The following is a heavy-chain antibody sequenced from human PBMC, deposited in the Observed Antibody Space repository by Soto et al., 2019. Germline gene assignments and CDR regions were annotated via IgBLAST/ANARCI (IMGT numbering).Heavy chain of an antibody. CDR3: ARDRAGYFPLKERDPYYYYGMDV. CDR2: IYSGGST. V-gene: IGHV3-53*01. CDR1: GFTVSSNY. D-gene: IGHD5-18*01. Sequence: PGGSLRLSCAASGFTVSSNYMSWVRQAPGKGLEWVSVIYSGGSTYYADSVKGRFTISRDNSKNTLYLQMNSLRAEDTAVYYCARDRAGYFPLKERDPYYYYGMDVWGQGTTVTVSS. J-gene: IGHJ6*02.